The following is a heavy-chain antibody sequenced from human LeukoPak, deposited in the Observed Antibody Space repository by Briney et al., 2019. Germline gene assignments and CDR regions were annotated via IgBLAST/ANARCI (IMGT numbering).Heavy chain of an antibody. CDR1: GGSISHYY. Sequence: PSETLSLTCTVSGGSISHYYWTWIRQSPGKGLEWIGQIYYTGSTYYNPSLGRRVTISLDTSRIQFSLILTSVTAADTAVYYCARGGTYNDILSFDPWGQGTLVTVSS. D-gene: IGHD3-9*01. J-gene: IGHJ5*02. CDR3: ARGGTYNDILSFDP. V-gene: IGHV4-59*01. CDR2: IYYTGST.